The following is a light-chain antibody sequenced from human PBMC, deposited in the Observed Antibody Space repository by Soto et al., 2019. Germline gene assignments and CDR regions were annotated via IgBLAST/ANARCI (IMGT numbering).Light chain of an antibody. V-gene: IGKV3-20*01. CDR2: GAS. J-gene: IGKJ1*01. CDR3: QQYGSSPPT. CDR1: QSVSSSY. Sequence: EIVLTQSPGTLSLSPGERATLSCRASQSVSSSYLAWYQQKPGQAPRLLIYGASSRATGIPGRFSGSGSGTDFTLTISRLEPEDFAVYYCQQYGSSPPTFGQGTKVDI.